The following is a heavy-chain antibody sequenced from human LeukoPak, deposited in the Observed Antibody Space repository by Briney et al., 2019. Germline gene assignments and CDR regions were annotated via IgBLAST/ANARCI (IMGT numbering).Heavy chain of an antibody. CDR3: ASTHCSSTSCYFPGAFDI. J-gene: IGHJ3*02. CDR2: ISYDGSNK. D-gene: IGHD2-2*01. CDR1: GFTFSSYG. V-gene: IGHV3-30*03. Sequence: GGSLRLSCAASGFTFSSYGMPWVRQAPGKGLEWVAVISYDGSNKYYADSVKGRFTISRDNSKNTLYLQMNSLRAEDTAVYYCASTHCSSTSCYFPGAFDIWGQGTMVTVSS.